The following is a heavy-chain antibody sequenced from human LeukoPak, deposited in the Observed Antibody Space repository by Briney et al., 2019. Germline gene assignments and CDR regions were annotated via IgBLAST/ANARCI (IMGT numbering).Heavy chain of an antibody. CDR3: TRITAHCFDH. V-gene: IGHV3-23*01. D-gene: IGHD3-16*01. CDR1: GFTFGTFD. CDR2: LSCIDSSCTE. Sequence: GGSLRLSCAASGFTFGTFDMSWVRQAPGKGLEWVSTLSCIDSSCTEYYADSVKGRFTISRDNSKNTLFLQMSSLRVEDTAVYYCTRITAHCFDHWGQGTLVTVSS. J-gene: IGHJ4*02.